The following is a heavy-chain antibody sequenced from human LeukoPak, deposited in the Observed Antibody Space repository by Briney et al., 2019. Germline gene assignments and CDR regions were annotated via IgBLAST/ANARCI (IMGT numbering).Heavy chain of an antibody. CDR1: GFTFRSYG. J-gene: IGHJ4*02. V-gene: IGHV3-33*06. CDR3: ANGEVGATTPFDY. CDR2: IWYDGSNK. Sequence: PGGSLRLSCAASGFTFRSYGMHWVRQAPGKGLEWVAVIWYDGSNKYYADSVKRRFTLSRDNSKNTLYLQMNSLRAEDTAVYYCANGEVGATTPFDYWGQGTLVTVSS. D-gene: IGHD1-26*01.